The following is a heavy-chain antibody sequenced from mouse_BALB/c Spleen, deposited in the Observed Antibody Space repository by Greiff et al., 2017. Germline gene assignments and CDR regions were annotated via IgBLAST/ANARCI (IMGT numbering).Heavy chain of an antibody. J-gene: IGHJ4*01. CDR1: GISITTGNYR. V-gene: IGHV3-5*02. CDR2: IYYSGTI. D-gene: IGHD2-10*02. CDR3: AREYGNYYAMDY. Sequence: EVQLQESGPGLVKPSQTVSLTCTVTGISITTGNYRWSWIRQFPGNKLEWIGYIYYSGTITYNPSLTSRTTITRDTSKNQFFLEMNSLTAEDTATYYCAREYGNYYAMDYWGQGTSVAVSS.